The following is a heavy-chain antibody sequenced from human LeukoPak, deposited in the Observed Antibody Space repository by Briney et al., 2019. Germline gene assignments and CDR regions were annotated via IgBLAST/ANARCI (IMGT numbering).Heavy chain of an antibody. J-gene: IGHJ4*02. CDR3: ARGYCSSTSCGFDY. CDR1: GFTFSSYE. D-gene: IGHD2-2*01. CDR2: ISSSGSTI. Sequence: GAPRLSCAASGFTFSSYEMNWVRQAPGKGLEWVSYISSSGSTIYYADSVKDRFTISRDNAKNSLYLQMNSLRAEDTAVYYCARGYCSSTSCGFDYWGQGTLVTVSS. V-gene: IGHV3-48*03.